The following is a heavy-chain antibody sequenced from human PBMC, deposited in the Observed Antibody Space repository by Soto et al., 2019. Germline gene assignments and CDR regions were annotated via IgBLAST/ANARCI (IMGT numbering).Heavy chain of an antibody. Sequence: QVQLQESGPGLVKPSETLSLTCTVSGGSISSYYWTWIRQPPGKGLEWIGYIYYSGSTNYNPSLNSRTTGSVVTSKNQFSLNLSSVTAADTAVYYWARDPKRGYSGYDKLDYWGQGTLVTVSS. CDR3: ARDPKRGYSGYDKLDY. CDR2: IYYSGST. CDR1: GGSISSYY. J-gene: IGHJ4*02. D-gene: IGHD5-12*01. V-gene: IGHV4-59*12.